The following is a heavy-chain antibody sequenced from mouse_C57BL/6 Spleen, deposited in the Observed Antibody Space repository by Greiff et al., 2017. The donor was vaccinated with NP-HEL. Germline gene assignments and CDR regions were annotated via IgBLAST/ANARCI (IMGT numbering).Heavy chain of an antibody. CDR2: IRSKSNYYAT. D-gene: IGHD2-4*01. CDR1: GFSFNTYA. Sequence: EAGGGLVQPKGSLKLSCAASGFSFNTYAMNWVRQAPGKGLEWVARIRSKSNYYATYYADSVKDRSTISRDDSESMLYLQMNNLKTEDTAMYDGVRPDYDRVYYAMDYWGQGTSVTVSS. J-gene: IGHJ4*01. CDR3: VRPDYDRVYYAMDY. V-gene: IGHV10-1*01.